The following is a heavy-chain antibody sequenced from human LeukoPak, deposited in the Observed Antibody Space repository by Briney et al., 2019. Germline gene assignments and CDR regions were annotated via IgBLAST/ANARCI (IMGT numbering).Heavy chain of an antibody. V-gene: IGHV1-18*01. Sequence: GASVKVSCKASGYTFTSYGISWVRQAPGQGLEWMGWISAYNGNTNYAQKLQGRVTMTTDTSTSTTYMELRSLRSDDTAVYYCARVGLRPWSRHPSDAFDIWGQGTMVTVSS. J-gene: IGHJ3*02. CDR2: ISAYNGNT. D-gene: IGHD4-17*01. CDR3: ARVGLRPWSRHPSDAFDI. CDR1: GYTFTSYG.